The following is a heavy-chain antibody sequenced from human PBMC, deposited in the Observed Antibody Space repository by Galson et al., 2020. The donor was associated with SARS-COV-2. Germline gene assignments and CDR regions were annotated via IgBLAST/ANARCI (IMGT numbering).Heavy chain of an antibody. J-gene: IGHJ5*02. CDR3: ARSQAADITPRMFDWFDP. V-gene: IGHV4-39*01. CDR2: IYYSGST. D-gene: IGHD2-15*01. Sequence: SETLSLTCTASGGPIRSSSYYWGWNRQPPGKGLEWIGSIYYSGSTNYNPSIKSRVTISVDTSKNQFSLKLRSVTAADTAVYYCARSQAADITPRMFDWFDPWGQGTLVTVSS. CDR1: GGPIRSSSYY.